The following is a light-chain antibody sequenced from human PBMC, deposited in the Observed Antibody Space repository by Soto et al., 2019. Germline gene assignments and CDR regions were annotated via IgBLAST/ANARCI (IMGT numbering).Light chain of an antibody. CDR2: GAS. CDR3: QQYGDWPPET. Sequence: EVVLTQSPATLSVSPGDRATLSCRASQSVSRNLAWYQQKPGQAPRLLIYGASTRATGVPARFSGSGSATEFNLSISSLQSEDVAVYYCQQYGDWPPETFGQGTKL. V-gene: IGKV3-15*01. J-gene: IGKJ2*01. CDR1: QSVSRN.